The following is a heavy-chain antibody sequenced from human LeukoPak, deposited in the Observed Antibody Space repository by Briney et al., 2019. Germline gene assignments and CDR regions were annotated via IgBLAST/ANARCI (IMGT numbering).Heavy chain of an antibody. V-gene: IGHV4-59*11. CDR3: ARNGGNSDVDY. Sequence: PSETLSLTCTVSGGSISHHYWSWIRQPPGKGLEWIGYIYYSGSTNYNPSLKSRVTISVDTSKNQFSLKLSSVTAADTAVYYCARNGGNSDVDYWGQGTLVTVSS. CDR2: IYYSGST. D-gene: IGHD4-23*01. J-gene: IGHJ4*02. CDR1: GGSISHHY.